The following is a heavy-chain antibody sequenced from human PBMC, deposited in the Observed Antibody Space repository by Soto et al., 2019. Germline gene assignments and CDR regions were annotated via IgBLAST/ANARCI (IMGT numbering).Heavy chain of an antibody. J-gene: IGHJ4*02. Sequence: ASVKVSFKASGYTFITYYIHWVRQAPGQGLEWMGVINANGGDTDYAQQLQGRVTMTRDTSTSTVYMELSSLRSEDTAVYYCARGHSSSWTFDYWGQGTLVTVSS. CDR3: ARGHSSSWTFDY. CDR1: GYTFITYY. V-gene: IGHV1-46*03. CDR2: INANGGDT. D-gene: IGHD6-13*01.